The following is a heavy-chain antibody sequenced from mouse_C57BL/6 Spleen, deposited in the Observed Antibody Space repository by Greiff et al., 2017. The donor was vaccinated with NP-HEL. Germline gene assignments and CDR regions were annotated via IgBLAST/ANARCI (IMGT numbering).Heavy chain of an antibody. CDR1: GFNIKDYY. D-gene: IGHD1-1*01. J-gene: IGHJ1*03. CDR3: VVDYHGSSHHWYFDV. V-gene: IGHV14-2*01. Sequence: VQLQQSGAELVKPGASVKLSCTASGFNIKDYYMHWVKQRTEQGLEWIGRIDPEDGETKYAPKFQGKATITADTSSNTAYLQLSSLTSEDTAVYYCVVDYHGSSHHWYFDVWGTGTTVTVSS. CDR2: IDPEDGET.